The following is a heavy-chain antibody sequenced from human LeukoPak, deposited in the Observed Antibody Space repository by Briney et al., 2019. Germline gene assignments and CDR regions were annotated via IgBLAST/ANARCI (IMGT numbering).Heavy chain of an antibody. CDR2: IYNSATT. J-gene: IGHJ4*02. CDR3: ASFGNYFVRYLDY. CDR1: GGSISSSSYY. Sequence: SETLSLTCTVSGGSISSSSYYWGWIRQPPGKRLEWIGFIYNSATTYYNPSLKSRVTISVDTSKNQFSLKLTSVTAADTAVYYCASFGNYFVRYLDYWGQGTLVTVSS. D-gene: IGHD1-26*01. V-gene: IGHV4-39*01.